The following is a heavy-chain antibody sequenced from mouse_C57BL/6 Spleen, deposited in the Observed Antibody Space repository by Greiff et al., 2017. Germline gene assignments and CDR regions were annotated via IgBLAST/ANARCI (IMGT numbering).Heavy chain of an antibody. Sequence: QVQLQQPGAELVKPGASVKMSCKASGYTFTSYWITWVKQRPGQGLEWIGDIYPGSGSTNYNEKFKSKATLTVDTSSSTAYMQLSSLTSEDSAVYYCARGGDYYGSSYDAMEGWGQGASVAVSS. J-gene: IGHJ4*01. CDR1: GYTFTSYW. CDR2: IYPGSGST. V-gene: IGHV1-55*01. CDR3: ARGGDYYGSSYDAMEG. D-gene: IGHD1-1*01.